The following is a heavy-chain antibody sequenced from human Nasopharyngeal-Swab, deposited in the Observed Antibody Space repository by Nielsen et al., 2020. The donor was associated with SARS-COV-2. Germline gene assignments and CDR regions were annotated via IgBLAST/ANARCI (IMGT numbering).Heavy chain of an antibody. D-gene: IGHD3-22*01. Sequence: WIRQPPGKGLEWVSYISSSSSTIYYADSVKGRFTISRDNAKNSLYLQMNSLRAEDTAVYYCARSHGVTITMIVVDAYDAFDIWGQGTMVTVSS. J-gene: IGHJ3*02. CDR3: ARSHGVTITMIVVDAYDAFDI. V-gene: IGHV3-48*04. CDR2: ISSSSSTI.